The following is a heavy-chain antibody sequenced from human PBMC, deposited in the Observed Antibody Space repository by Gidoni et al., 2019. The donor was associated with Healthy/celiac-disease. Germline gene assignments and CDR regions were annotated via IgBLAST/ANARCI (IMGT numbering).Heavy chain of an antibody. Sequence: QVQLVESGGGVVQPGGSLRLSWAASGFTLRSYGMHWVRQAPGKGREGCAFIRYDGSNKYYADSVKGRFTISRDNSKTTLYLQMNSLRAEDTAVYYCAKAGAQWLGYWYFDLWGRGTLVTVSS. D-gene: IGHD6-19*01. J-gene: IGHJ2*01. CDR2: IRYDGSNK. CDR3: AKAGAQWLGYWYFDL. CDR1: GFTLRSYG. V-gene: IGHV3-30*02.